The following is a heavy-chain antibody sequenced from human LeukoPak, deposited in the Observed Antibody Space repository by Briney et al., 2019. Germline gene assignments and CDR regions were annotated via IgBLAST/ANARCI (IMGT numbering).Heavy chain of an antibody. J-gene: IGHJ3*02. D-gene: IGHD5-18*01. CDR3: ARAQSSYVYGDAFDI. Sequence: GGSLRLSCAASGFTFSTYAMHWVRQAPGKGLEWVAVISYDGSSKYYADSVKGRFTISRDNSKNTLYLQMNSLRAEDTAVYYGARAQSSYVYGDAFDIGGKGTMVTVSS. CDR2: ISYDGSSK. CDR1: GFTFSTYA. V-gene: IGHV3-30*04.